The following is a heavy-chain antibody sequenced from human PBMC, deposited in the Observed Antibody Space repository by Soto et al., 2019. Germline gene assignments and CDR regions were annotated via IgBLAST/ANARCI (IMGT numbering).Heavy chain of an antibody. V-gene: IGHV3-30*18. CDR1: GFTFSSYG. J-gene: IGHJ4*02. Sequence: GGSLRLSCAASGFTFSSYGMHWVRQAPGKGLEWVAVISYDGSNKYYADSVKGRFTISRDNSKNTLYLQMNSLRAEDTAAYYCANSVDTAMVTGTDYWGQGTLVTVSS. CDR2: ISYDGSNK. D-gene: IGHD5-18*01. CDR3: ANSVDTAMVTGTDY.